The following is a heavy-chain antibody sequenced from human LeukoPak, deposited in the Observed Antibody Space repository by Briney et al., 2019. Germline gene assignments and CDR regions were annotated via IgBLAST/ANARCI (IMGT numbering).Heavy chain of an antibody. CDR1: GFPARSNY. V-gene: IGHV3-53*05. CDR2: IYSGGSV. J-gene: IGHJ5*01. Sequence: PGGPLRLSCEAPGFPARSNYMTWFRKAPGKGLEWVSIIYSGGSVYYADYAKGRFTISRDTSENTVYLQMNSLRTEDTAVYYCARDVPLDSWGQGTLVTVSS. CDR3: ARDVPLDS.